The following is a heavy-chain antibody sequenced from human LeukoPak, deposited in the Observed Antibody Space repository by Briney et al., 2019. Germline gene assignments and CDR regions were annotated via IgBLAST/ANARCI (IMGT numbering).Heavy chain of an antibody. V-gene: IGHV4-59*08. J-gene: IGHJ4*02. Sequence: SETLSLTCTVSGGSISGYYWSWIRQPPGKGLEWIGYISYSGSTNCNPSLKSRVSISVDTSKNQFSLNLYSLTAADTAVYYCARHGSGWSFDYWDQGTLIAVSS. CDR1: GGSISGYY. CDR3: ARHGSGWSFDY. D-gene: IGHD6-19*01. CDR2: ISYSGST.